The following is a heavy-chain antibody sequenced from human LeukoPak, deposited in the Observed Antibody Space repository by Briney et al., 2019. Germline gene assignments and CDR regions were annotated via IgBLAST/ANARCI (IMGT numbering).Heavy chain of an antibody. V-gene: IGHV3-23*01. CDR2: ISGDGT. CDR3: AKDMRFDP. CDR1: GFTFSVYG. Sequence: GGSLRLSCAASGFTFSVYGMSWVRQAPGKGLEWVSAISGDGTYYADSVKGRFTISRDNSKDTLYLQMNRLRAEDTAVYYCAKDMRFDPWGQGTLVTVSS. J-gene: IGHJ5*02. D-gene: IGHD3-16*01.